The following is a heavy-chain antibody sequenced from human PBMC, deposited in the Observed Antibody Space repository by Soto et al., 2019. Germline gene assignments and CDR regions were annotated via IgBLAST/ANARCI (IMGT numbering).Heavy chain of an antibody. V-gene: IGHV3-48*03. CDR1: GFIFSGSE. J-gene: IGHJ4*02. CDR2: ISSSGNTI. D-gene: IGHD1-26*01. CDR3: AGGGFDY. Sequence: GGSLRLSCAASGFIFSGSEMNWVRQAPGKGLEWVSAISSSGNTIYYADSVKGRFTISRDNAKNSLYLQMNSLRVEDAAVYYCAGGGFDYWGQGTLVTVSS.